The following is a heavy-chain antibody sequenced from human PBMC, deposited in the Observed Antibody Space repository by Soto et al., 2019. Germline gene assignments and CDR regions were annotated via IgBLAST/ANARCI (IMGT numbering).Heavy chain of an antibody. Sequence: SETLSLTCTVSGGSISSYYWSWIRQPPGKGLEWIGYIYYSGSTNYNPSLKSRVTISVDTSKNQFSLKLSSVTAADTAVYYCARAYGSGYMDVWGQGTTVTVSS. CDR3: ARAYGSGYMDV. D-gene: IGHD3-10*01. V-gene: IGHV4-59*12. CDR2: IYYSGST. CDR1: GGSISSYY. J-gene: IGHJ6*02.